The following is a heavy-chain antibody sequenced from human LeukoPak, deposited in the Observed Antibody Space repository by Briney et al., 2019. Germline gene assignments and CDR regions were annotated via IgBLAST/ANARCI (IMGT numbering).Heavy chain of an antibody. Sequence: TGGSLRLSCAASGFTFSSYGMHWVRQAPGKGLEWVAFIRFDGSNKYYADSVKGRFTISRDNSKLYLQINGLRAEDTAVYYCAKGNCGGDCYTYYYFYMDVWGKGTTVTVSS. CDR2: IRFDGSNK. D-gene: IGHD2-21*02. CDR1: GFTFSSYG. V-gene: IGHV3-30*02. J-gene: IGHJ6*03. CDR3: AKGNCGGDCYTYYYFYMDV.